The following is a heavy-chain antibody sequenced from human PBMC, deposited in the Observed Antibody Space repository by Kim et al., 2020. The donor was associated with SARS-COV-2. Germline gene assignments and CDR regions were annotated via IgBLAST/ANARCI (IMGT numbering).Heavy chain of an antibody. CDR3: ARALRYFAWTYPIDY. CDR1: GYTFTSYG. V-gene: IGHV1-18*04. D-gene: IGHD3-9*01. Sequence: ASVKVSCKASGYTFTSYGISWVRQAPGQGLEGMGWISAYNGNTKNAKKIQGRVTMTTDTTTSTDYMELRSLRSDDTSVYYCARALRYFAWTYPIDYWGQVTLVTVSS. J-gene: IGHJ4*02. CDR2: ISAYNGNT.